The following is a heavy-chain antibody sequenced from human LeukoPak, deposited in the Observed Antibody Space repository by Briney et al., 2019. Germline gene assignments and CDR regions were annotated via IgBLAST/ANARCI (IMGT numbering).Heavy chain of an antibody. CDR2: ISGDGRST. Sequence: PGGSLRLSCAASGFTFSSQWMHWVRQAPGKGLVWVSRISGDGRSTSYADFVKGRFTISRDNSKNTVYLQMNSLRAEDTAVYYCVKDDSSGYNWFDPWGQGTLVTVSS. J-gene: IGHJ5*02. D-gene: IGHD3-22*01. V-gene: IGHV3-74*03. CDR3: VKDDSSGYNWFDP. CDR1: GFTFSSQW.